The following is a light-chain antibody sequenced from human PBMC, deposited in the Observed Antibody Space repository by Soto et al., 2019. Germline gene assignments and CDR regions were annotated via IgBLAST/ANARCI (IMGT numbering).Light chain of an antibody. CDR2: GVS. CDR3: AQCVSSPARK. V-gene: IGKV3-20*01. J-gene: IGKJ1*01. Sequence: EIVLTQSPGTLSLSPGEKDTLSCRASQSVGDTFLSWYQQKPGLAPRLLIYGVSSRATGIPDRFSGSGSGTDFSLTISRLEPEDFALYYCAQCVSSPARKFDQGTAVEIK. CDR1: QSVGDTF.